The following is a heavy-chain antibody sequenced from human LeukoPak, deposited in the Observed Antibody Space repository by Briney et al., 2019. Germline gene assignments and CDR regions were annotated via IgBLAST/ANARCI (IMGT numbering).Heavy chain of an antibody. J-gene: IGHJ4*02. Sequence: AGSLRLSCAASGFTVSSNYMSWVSQAPGKGLEWVSVIYSGGSTYYADSVKGRFTISRDNSKNTLYLKMNSLRAEETDVYYCAREISSQFDYWGQGTLVTVSS. CDR3: AREISSQFDY. CDR1: GFTVSSNY. CDR2: IYSGGST. D-gene: IGHD3-3*02. V-gene: IGHV3-66*01.